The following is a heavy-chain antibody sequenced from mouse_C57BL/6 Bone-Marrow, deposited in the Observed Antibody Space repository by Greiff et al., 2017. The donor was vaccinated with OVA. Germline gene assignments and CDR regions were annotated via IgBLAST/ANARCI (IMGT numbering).Heavy chain of an antibody. CDR3: VREGYDGYYGFDY. Sequence: EVKLVESGGGLVQPKGSLKLSCAASGFSFNTYAMNWVRQAPGKGLEWVARIRSKSNNYATYYADSVKDRFTISRDDSESMLYLQMNNLKTEDTAMYYCVREGYDGYYGFDYWGQGTTLTVSS. D-gene: IGHD2-3*01. V-gene: IGHV10-1*01. J-gene: IGHJ2*01. CDR2: IRSKSNNYAT. CDR1: GFSFNTYA.